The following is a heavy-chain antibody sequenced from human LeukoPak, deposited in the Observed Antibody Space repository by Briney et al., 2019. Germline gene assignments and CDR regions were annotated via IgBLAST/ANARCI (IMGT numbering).Heavy chain of an antibody. CDR1: GGSISSYY. V-gene: IGHV4-39*01. J-gene: IGHJ4*02. CDR2: IYYSGST. D-gene: IGHD2-21*02. CDR3: ARRAGDSTPRFDY. Sequence: SETLSLTCTVSGGSISSYYWGWIRQPPGKGLEWIGSIYYSGSTYYNPSLKSRVTISVDTSKNQFSLKLSSVTAADTAVYYCARRAGDSTPRFDYWGQGTLVTVSS.